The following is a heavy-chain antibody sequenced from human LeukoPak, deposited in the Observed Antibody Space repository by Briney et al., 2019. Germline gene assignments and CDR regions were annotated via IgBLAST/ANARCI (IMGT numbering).Heavy chain of an antibody. Sequence: SVKVSCKASGGTFISYAISWVRQAPGQGLEWMGGIIPIFGTANYAQKFQGRVTITADESTSTAYMELSSLRSEDTAVYYCARDPPTLVGATHFQHWGQGTLVTVSS. CDR3: ARDPPTLVGATHFQH. CDR2: IIPIFGTA. J-gene: IGHJ1*01. V-gene: IGHV1-69*01. D-gene: IGHD1-26*01. CDR1: GGTFISYA.